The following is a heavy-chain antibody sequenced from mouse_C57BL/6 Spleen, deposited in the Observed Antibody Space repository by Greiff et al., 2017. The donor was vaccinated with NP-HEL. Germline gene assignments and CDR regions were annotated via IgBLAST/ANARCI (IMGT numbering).Heavy chain of an antibody. Sequence: QVQLQQSGAELVKPGASVKMSCKASGYTFTTYPIEWMKQNHGKSLEWIGIFLPKKNVIKYKEKFKGKATLTVEKSSSTVYLELSRLTSDDSAVYYCARRGNPRDAMDYWGQGTSVTVSS. CDR1: GYTFTTYP. V-gene: IGHV1-47*01. CDR3: ARRGNPRDAMDY. J-gene: IGHJ4*01. CDR2: FLPKKNVI.